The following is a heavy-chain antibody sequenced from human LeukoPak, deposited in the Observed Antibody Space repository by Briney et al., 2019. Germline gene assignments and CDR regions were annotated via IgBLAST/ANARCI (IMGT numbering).Heavy chain of an antibody. CDR3: ARDEYSGSYGGVVGY. J-gene: IGHJ4*02. CDR1: GFTVSSNY. V-gene: IGHV3-66*01. CDR2: IYSGGST. Sequence: PGGSLRLSCAASGFTVSSNYMSWVRQAPGKGLEWVSVIYSGGSTYYADYVKGRFTISRDNSKNTLYLQMNSLRAEDTAVYYCARDEYSGSYGGVVGYWGQGTLVTVSS. D-gene: IGHD1-26*01.